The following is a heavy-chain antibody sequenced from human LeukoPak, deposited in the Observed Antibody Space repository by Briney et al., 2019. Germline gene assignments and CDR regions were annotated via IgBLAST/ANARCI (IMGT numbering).Heavy chain of an antibody. V-gene: IGHV3-48*04. CDR3: AGMNYVSTGWGAPFDY. CDR1: GFTFSSYS. D-gene: IGHD1-7*01. Sequence: GGSLRFSCAASGFTFSSYSMNWVRQAPGRGLEWLSYIRSSGTTTYYADSVKGRFTISRDNAKNLLFLQMNSLRAEDTAVYYCAGMNYVSTGWGAPFDYWGQGTLVTVSS. J-gene: IGHJ4*02. CDR2: IRSSGTTT.